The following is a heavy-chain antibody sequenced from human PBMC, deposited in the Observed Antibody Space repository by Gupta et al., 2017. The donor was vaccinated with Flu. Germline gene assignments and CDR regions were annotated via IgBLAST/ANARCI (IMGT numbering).Heavy chain of an antibody. Sequence: FTFDTSHMNWVRQAPGKGLEWVSSISFSGGYIYYADSVKGRFTISRDNAKSSLFLQMDTLRAEDAALYFCARLGPYDAVDIWGQGTVVSVSS. CDR2: ISFSGGYI. J-gene: IGHJ3*02. V-gene: IGHV3-21*06. D-gene: IGHD1-26*01. CDR1: FTFDTSH. CDR3: ARLGPYDAVDI.